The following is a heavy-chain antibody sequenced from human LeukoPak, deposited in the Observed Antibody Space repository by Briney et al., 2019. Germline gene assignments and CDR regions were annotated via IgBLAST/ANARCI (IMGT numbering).Heavy chain of an antibody. CDR3: ANGGSYYPFDY. J-gene: IGHJ4*02. Sequence: SGGSLRLSCVASDFSITDAWMNWVRQAPGRGLEWVATISGSGGSTYYADSVKGRFTISRDNSKNTLYLQMNSLRAEDTAVYYCANGGSYYPFDYWGQGTLVTVSS. D-gene: IGHD1-26*01. CDR2: ISGSGGST. CDR1: DFSITDA. V-gene: IGHV3-23*01.